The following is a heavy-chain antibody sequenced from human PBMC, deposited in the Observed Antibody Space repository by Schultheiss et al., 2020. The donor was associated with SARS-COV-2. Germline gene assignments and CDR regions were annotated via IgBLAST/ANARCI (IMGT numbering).Heavy chain of an antibody. V-gene: IGHV3-64D*06. CDR1: GFTFTSFA. CDR2: ISSSGGST. CDR3: VKGGYSSGWPFDY. D-gene: IGHD6-19*01. J-gene: IGHJ4*02. Sequence: GGSLRLSCAASGFTFTSFAMSWVRQAPGKGLEYVSAISSSGGSTYFPDSVKGRFTISRDNSKNTLYLQMSSLRAEDTAVYYCVKGGYSSGWPFDYWGQGTLVTVSS.